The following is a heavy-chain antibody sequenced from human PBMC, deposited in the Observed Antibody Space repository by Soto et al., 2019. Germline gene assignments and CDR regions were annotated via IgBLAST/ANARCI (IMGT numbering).Heavy chain of an antibody. V-gene: IGHV1-46*01. CDR2: INPAGGGP. CDR3: ARAKWDLLSRYLDT. Sequence: QVRLVQSEGEMKKPGASVRLSCTASGYSFTTFSISWVRQAPGQGLESVAIINPAGGGPHYAQHFQGRVSVSSDTSTSTVYMEMTSLRSEDTAMYYCARAKWDLLSRYLDTWGQGTLITVS. J-gene: IGHJ5*02. CDR1: GYSFTTFS. D-gene: IGHD1-26*01.